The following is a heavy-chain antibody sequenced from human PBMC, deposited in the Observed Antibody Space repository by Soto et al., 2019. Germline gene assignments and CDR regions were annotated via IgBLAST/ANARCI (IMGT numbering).Heavy chain of an antibody. CDR3: ASGYYDFWSGYRRSGRMDV. D-gene: IGHD3-3*01. J-gene: IGHJ6*02. V-gene: IGHV4-34*01. Sequence: PSETLSLTCAVYGGSFSGYYWSWIRQPPGKGLEWIGEINHSGSTNYNPSLKSRVTISVDTSKNQFSLKLSSVTAADTAVYYCASGYYDFWSGYRRSGRMDVWGQGTTVTVSS. CDR2: INHSGST. CDR1: GGSFSGYY.